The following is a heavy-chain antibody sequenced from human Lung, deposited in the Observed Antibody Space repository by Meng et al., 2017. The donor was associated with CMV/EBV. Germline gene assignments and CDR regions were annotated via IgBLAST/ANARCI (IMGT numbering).Heavy chain of an antibody. CDR2: IYYTGST. CDR1: GASISTSY. D-gene: IGHD3-22*01. Sequence: SETLSLXCTVSGASISTSYWNWIRQPPGKGPEWIGYIYYTGSTNYNPSLKSRVTISLDTSKNQFSLKLSSVTAADTAVYYCARGYYDSSGSSNTFDIWGQGXMVTVSS. V-gene: IGHV4-59*01. J-gene: IGHJ3*02. CDR3: ARGYYDSSGSSNTFDI.